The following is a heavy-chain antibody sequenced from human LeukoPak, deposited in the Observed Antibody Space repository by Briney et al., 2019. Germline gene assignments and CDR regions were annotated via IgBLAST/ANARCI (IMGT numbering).Heavy chain of an antibody. CDR2: IYTSGST. V-gene: IGHV4-4*07. D-gene: IGHD3-22*01. Sequence: SETLSLTCTVSGGSISSYYWSWIRQPAGKGLEWIGRIYTSGSTNYNPSLKSRVTMSVDTSKNQFSLKLSSVTAADTAVYYCARDTYYYDSSGPYYFDYWGQGTLVTVSS. CDR1: GGSISSYY. J-gene: IGHJ4*02. CDR3: ARDTYYYDSSGPYYFDY.